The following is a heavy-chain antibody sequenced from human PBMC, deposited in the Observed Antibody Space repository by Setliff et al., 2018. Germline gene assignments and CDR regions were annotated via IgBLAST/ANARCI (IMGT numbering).Heavy chain of an antibody. V-gene: IGHV1-46*01. J-gene: IGHJ4*02. Sequence: ASVKVSCKASGFTFRNYAISWVRQAPGQGLEWMGTINTGGGSASIVDQFQGRVTMTRDTSTSTVYMEFSSLRSDDTAIYYCARGGVSAAGRKGVFEHWGQGTLVTVSS. CDR2: INTGGGSA. CDR3: ARGGVSAAGRKGVFEH. D-gene: IGHD6-13*01. CDR1: GFTFRNYA.